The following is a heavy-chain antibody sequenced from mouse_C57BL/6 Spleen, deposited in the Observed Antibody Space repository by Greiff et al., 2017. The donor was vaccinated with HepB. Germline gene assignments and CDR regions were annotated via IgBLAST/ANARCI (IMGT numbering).Heavy chain of an antibody. D-gene: IGHD1-1*01. J-gene: IGHJ2*01. CDR3: ARSRGYYGSSHYFDY. CDR1: GYTFTDYY. Sequence: VQLQQSGAELVRPGASVKLSCKASGYTFTDYYINWVKQRPGQGLEWIARIYPGSGNTYYNEKFKGKATLTAEKSSSTAYMQLSSLTSEDSAVYFCARSRGYYGSSHYFDYWGQGTTLTVSS. CDR2: IYPGSGNT. V-gene: IGHV1-76*01.